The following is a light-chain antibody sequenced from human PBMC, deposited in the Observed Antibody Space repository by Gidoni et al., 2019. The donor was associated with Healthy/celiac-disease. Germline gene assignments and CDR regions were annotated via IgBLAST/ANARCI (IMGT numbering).Light chain of an antibody. CDR3: QQRSNTILFT. J-gene: IGKJ3*01. Sequence: DIQMTQSPSSLSASVGDRVTITCRASQSISSYLNWYQQKPGKAPKLLIYDASSRQSGVPSRFSGSGSGTDFTLTISSLQPEDFAAYYCQQRSNTILFTFGPGTKVEIK. CDR1: QSISSY. V-gene: IGKV1-39*01. CDR2: DAS.